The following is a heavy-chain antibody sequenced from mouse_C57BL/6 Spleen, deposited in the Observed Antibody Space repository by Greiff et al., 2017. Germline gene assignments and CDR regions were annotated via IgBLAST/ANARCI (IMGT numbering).Heavy chain of an antibody. CDR1: GYTFTSYW. V-gene: IGHV1-55*01. CDR2: IYPGSGST. J-gene: IGHJ4*01. Sequence: VQLQQPGAELVKPGASVKMSCKASGYTFTSYWITWVKQRPGQGLEWIGDIYPGSGSTNYNEKFKSKATLTVDTSSSTAYMQLSSLTSEDSAVYYCARRGVSYYYGNYGGAMDYWGQGTSVTVSS. CDR3: ARRGVSYYYGNYGGAMDY. D-gene: IGHD2-1*01.